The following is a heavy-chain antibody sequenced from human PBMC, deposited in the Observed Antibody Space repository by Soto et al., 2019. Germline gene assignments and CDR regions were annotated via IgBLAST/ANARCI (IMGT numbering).Heavy chain of an antibody. CDR3: TSEKGRRQSPLDS. V-gene: IGHV3-15*01. Sequence: LVESGGGLVKPGGSIRLSCAASGFIFRNAWMSWVRQAPGKGLEWVGRIKSKSSGGTTDYAAPVEGRVTITRDDSKNILYLQMSSLTIEDTAVYFCTSEKGRRQSPLDSWGQGALVTVSS. D-gene: IGHD4-4*01. CDR2: IKSKSSGGTT. CDR1: GFIFRNAW. J-gene: IGHJ5*01.